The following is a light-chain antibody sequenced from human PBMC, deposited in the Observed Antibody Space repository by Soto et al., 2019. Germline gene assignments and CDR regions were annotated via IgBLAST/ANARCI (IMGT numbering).Light chain of an antibody. CDR3: QQYGSSPSIT. CDR2: DAS. V-gene: IGKV3-20*01. CDR1: QSVRSSY. J-gene: IGKJ5*01. Sequence: EIVLTQSPGTLSLSPGERATHSCRASQSVRSSYLAWYQQKPGQAPRLLIYDASSRATGIPDRFSGSGSGTDFTLTISRLEPEDFAVYYCQQYGSSPSITFGQGTRLEIK.